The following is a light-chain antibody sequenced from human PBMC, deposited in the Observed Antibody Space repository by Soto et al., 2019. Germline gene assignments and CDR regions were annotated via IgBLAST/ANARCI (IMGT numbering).Light chain of an antibody. V-gene: IGKV3-11*01. J-gene: IGKJ4*01. CDR2: DTS. CDR1: QNIDTY. Sequence: EIVLTQSPATLDLSPGQSATLSCRASQNIDTYLAWYQQMPGQAPRLLLYDTSNRATGIPAMFSGSGSGTDFTLTISSLEPEDFAVYYCQNRDNWPLTFGGGTKLEI. CDR3: QNRDNWPLT.